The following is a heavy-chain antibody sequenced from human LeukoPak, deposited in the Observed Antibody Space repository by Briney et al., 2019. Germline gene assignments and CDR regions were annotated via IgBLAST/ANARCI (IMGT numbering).Heavy chain of an antibody. Sequence: SETLSLTCTVSGVSISSYYWSWIRQPPGKGLEWIGYIYYSGSTNYNPSLKSRVTISVDTSKNQFSLKLSSVTAADTAVYYCARGNSNSDWFDPWGQGTLVTVSS. CDR3: ARGNSNSDWFDP. CDR2: IYYSGST. D-gene: IGHD4-11*01. V-gene: IGHV4-59*01. J-gene: IGHJ5*02. CDR1: GVSISSYY.